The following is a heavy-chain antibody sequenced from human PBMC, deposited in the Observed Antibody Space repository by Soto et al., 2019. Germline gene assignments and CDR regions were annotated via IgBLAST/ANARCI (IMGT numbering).Heavy chain of an antibody. CDR3: ARVVGIAAAGKGIYYYYGMDV. Sequence: ASVKVSCKASGYTFTGYYMHWVRQAPGQGLEWMGWINPNSGGTNYAQKSQGRVTMTRDTPISTAYMELSRLRSDDTAVYYCARVVGIAAAGKGIYYYYGMDVWGQGATVTVSS. CDR2: INPNSGGT. D-gene: IGHD6-13*01. J-gene: IGHJ6*02. CDR1: GYTFTGYY. V-gene: IGHV1-2*02.